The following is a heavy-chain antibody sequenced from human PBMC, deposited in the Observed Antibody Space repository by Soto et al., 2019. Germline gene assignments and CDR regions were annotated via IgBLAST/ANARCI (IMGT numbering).Heavy chain of an antibody. J-gene: IGHJ4*02. V-gene: IGHV4-34*01. CDR3: ARGLISGSHYSGGWYYFDS. Sequence: TLSLTCAVYGVSFSDYIWTWIRQTPGKGLQWIGQINHSGSANYNPSLKSRVTISVHTSSSQFSLELSSVTAADTAVYYCARGLISGSHYSGGWYYFDSWGQGPQVTVS. CDR1: GVSFSDYI. CDR2: INHSGSA. D-gene: IGHD1-26*01.